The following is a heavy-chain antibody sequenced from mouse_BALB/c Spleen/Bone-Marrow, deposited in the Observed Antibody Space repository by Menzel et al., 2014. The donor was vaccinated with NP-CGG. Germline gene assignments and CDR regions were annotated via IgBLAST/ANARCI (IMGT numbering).Heavy chain of an antibody. J-gene: IGHJ2*02. CDR1: GYAFSFYW. D-gene: IGHD1-1*01. CDR3: ARAGLSTDY. Sequence: VQLQESGAELVRPGSSVKISCKTSGYAFSFYWMNWVKQRPGQGLEWIGQIYPGDGDTNYNGKFKGKATLTADTSSGTAYMQLGSLTSEDSAVYFCARAGLSTDYWGQGTSLTVSS. CDR2: IYPGDGDT. V-gene: IGHV1-80*01.